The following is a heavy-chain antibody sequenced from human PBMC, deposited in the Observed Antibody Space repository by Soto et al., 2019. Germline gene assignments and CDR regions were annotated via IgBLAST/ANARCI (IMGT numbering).Heavy chain of an antibody. CDR3: AIDRSLHSGTKYYFDY. D-gene: IGHD1-26*01. V-gene: IGHV1-69*12. CDR1: GGTFSSYA. CDR2: IIPIFGTA. Sequence: QVQLVQSGAEVKKPGSSVKVSCKASGGTFSSYAISWVRQAPGQGLEWMGGIIPIFGTANYAQKFQGRVTITADESTSTAYMELSSLRSEDTAVYYCAIDRSLHSGTKYYFDYWGQGTLVTVSS. J-gene: IGHJ4*02.